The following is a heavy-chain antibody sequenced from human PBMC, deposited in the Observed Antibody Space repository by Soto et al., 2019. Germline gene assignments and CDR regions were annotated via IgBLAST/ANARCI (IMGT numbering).Heavy chain of an antibody. V-gene: IGHV3-15*01. D-gene: IGHD2-8*01. CDR1: GFTFSNAW. CDR3: TTDLGDIVLMDPDDY. J-gene: IGHJ4*02. Sequence: EVQLVESGGGLVKPGGSLRLSCAASGFTFSNAWMSWVRQAPGKGLEWVGRIKSKTDGGTTDYAAPVKGRFTISRDDSKNTLYLQMNSLKTEDTAVYYCTTDLGDIVLMDPDDYWGQGTLVTVSS. CDR2: IKSKTDGGTT.